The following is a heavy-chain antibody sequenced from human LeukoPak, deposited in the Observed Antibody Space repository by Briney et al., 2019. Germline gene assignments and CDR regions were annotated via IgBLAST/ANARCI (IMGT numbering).Heavy chain of an antibody. CDR2: ISSSSSYI. V-gene: IGHV3-21*01. J-gene: IGHJ5*02. CDR1: GFTFSSYS. D-gene: IGHD5-12*01. Sequence: AGGSLRLSCAASGFTFSSYSMNWVRQAPGKGLEWVSSISSSSSYIYYADSVKGRFTISRDNAKNSLYLQMNSLRAEDTAVYYCARGGDIVARDFDPWGQGTLVTVSS. CDR3: ARGGDIVARDFDP.